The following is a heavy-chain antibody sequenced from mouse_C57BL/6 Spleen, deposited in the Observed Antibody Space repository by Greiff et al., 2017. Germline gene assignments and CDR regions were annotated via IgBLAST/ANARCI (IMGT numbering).Heavy chain of an antibody. J-gene: IGHJ3*01. Sequence: QVQLKEPGAELAKPGASVKLSCKASGYTFTSYWMHWVKQRPGQGLEWIGYINPSSGYTKYNQKFKDKATLTADKSSSTACMQLSSLTYEDSAVYYGAREKSYGSPWFAYWGQGTLVTVSA. V-gene: IGHV1-7*01. CDR2: INPSSGYT. CDR3: AREKSYGSPWFAY. D-gene: IGHD1-1*01. CDR1: GYTFTSYW.